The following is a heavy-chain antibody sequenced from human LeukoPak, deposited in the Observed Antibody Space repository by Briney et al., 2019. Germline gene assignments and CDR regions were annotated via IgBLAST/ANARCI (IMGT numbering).Heavy chain of an antibody. CDR2: MNPNSGNT. CDR1: GYTLTRYD. CDR3: ARGVGSSWSYYFDY. Sequence: ASVKVSCKASGYTLTRYDINWVRQATGQGLEWMGWMNPNSGNTGYARKFQGRVTMTRNTSISTAYMELSSLRSVDTAVYYCARGVGSSWSYYFDYWGQGTLVTVSS. V-gene: IGHV1-8*01. D-gene: IGHD6-13*01. J-gene: IGHJ4*02.